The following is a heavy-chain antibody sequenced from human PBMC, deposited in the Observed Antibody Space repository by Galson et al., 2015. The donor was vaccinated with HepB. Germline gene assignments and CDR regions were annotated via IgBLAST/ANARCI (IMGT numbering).Heavy chain of an antibody. Sequence: SLRLSCAASGFTFSSYSMNWVRQAPGKGLEWVSSISSSSSYIYYADSVKGRFTISRDNAKNSLYLQMSSLRAEDTAVYYCARDVWRKGSGLDYWGQGTLVTVSS. CDR2: ISSSSSYI. CDR1: GFTFSSYS. J-gene: IGHJ4*02. V-gene: IGHV3-21*01. CDR3: ARDVWRKGSGLDY. D-gene: IGHD6-19*01.